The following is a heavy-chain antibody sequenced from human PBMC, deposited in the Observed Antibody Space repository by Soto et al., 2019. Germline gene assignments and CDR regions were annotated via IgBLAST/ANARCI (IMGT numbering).Heavy chain of an antibody. CDR2: IIPIFGTA. Sequence: QVQLVQSGAEVKKPGSSVKVSCKASGGTFSSYAISWVRQAPGQGLEWMGGIIPIFGTANYAQKFQGRVTSTADESTSTAYMELSSLRSEDTAVYYCARTLYCSGGSCYSRWFDPWGQGTLVTVSS. J-gene: IGHJ5*02. V-gene: IGHV1-69*12. CDR3: ARTLYCSGGSCYSRWFDP. CDR1: GGTFSSYA. D-gene: IGHD2-15*01.